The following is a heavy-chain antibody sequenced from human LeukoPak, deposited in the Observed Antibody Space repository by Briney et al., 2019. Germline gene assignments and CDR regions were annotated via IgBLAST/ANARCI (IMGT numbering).Heavy chain of an antibody. D-gene: IGHD6-13*01. CDR1: GYTFTGYY. Sequence: GASLKVSCKASGYTFTGYYMHWVRQAPGKGLEWMGWINHNSGGTNYAQKVQGRVTMTRDTSISTAYMELSRLRSDDTAVYYCARVARNLYSSSWYPFGYRGQGTLVTVSS. CDR2: INHNSGGT. V-gene: IGHV1-2*02. CDR3: ARVARNLYSSSWYPFGY. J-gene: IGHJ4*02.